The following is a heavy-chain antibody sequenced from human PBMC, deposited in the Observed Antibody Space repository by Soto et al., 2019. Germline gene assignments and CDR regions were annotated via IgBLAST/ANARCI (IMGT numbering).Heavy chain of an antibody. V-gene: IGHV3-33*01. D-gene: IGHD6-19*01. CDR2: IWYDGSNK. Sequence: QVQLVESGGGVVQPGRSLRLSCAASGFTFSSYGMHWVRQAPGKGLEWVAVIWYDGSNKYYADSVKGRFTISRDNSKNTLYLHMNSLRAEDTAVYYCAREGVAEWGAFDIWGQGTMVTVSS. CDR1: GFTFSSYG. J-gene: IGHJ3*02. CDR3: AREGVAEWGAFDI.